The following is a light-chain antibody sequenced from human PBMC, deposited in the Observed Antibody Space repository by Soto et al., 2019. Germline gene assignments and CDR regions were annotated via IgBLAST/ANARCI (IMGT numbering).Light chain of an antibody. Sequence: DIQMTQSPSSLSASVGDRVTITCRASQSISSYLNWYQQKPGKAPKLLIYAASSLQSGVPSRFSGSGSGTDFTLTISSLQPEEFATYYCQQSYSTPPVFGQGTKVEIK. CDR3: QQSYSTPPV. V-gene: IGKV1-39*01. J-gene: IGKJ1*01. CDR1: QSISSY. CDR2: AAS.